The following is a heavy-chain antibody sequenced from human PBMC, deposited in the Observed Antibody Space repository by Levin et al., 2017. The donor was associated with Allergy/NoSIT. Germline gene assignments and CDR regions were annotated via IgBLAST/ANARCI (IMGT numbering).Heavy chain of an antibody. J-gene: IGHJ1*01. CDR2: INHSGST. CDR1: GGSFSGYY. V-gene: IGHV4-34*01. CDR3: ARAWGYDYIWGSYTPDQYFQH. D-gene: IGHD3-16*01. Sequence: SQTLSLTCAVYGGSFSGYYWSWIRQPPGKGLEWIGEINHSGSTNYNPSLKSRVTISVDTSKNQFSLKLSSVTAADTAVYYCARAWGYDYIWGSYTPDQYFQHWGQGTLVTVSS.